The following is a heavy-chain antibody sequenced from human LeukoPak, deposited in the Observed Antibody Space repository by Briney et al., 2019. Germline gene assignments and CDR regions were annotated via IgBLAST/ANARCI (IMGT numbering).Heavy chain of an antibody. CDR1: GFSFRNYA. J-gene: IGHJ6*02. CDR2: LSYDGSKS. CDR3: ATLGLGYESLSDYYRGVDV. V-gene: IGHV3-30*04. D-gene: IGHD3-22*01. Sequence: GGPLRLSFEASGFSFRNYAISWFRQAPGKGLGWVQVLSYDGSKSYYADSVKGRFTVSRVNTKKTLYLQLNTLRTGDTAVYYCATLGLGYESLSDYYRGVDVWGQGTTVTVSS.